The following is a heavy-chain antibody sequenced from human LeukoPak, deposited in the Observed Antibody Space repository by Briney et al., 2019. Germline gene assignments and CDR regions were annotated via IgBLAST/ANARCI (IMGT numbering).Heavy chain of an antibody. Sequence: GASVKVSCKASGFTFTGYYLHWVRLAPGQGLEWMGWINPNGGGTSYAQTFHGRVTMTRDTSISTAYMELSRLRSDDTAVYYCARIRDYSDLNAFNIWGQGTMVTVSS. CDR3: ARIRDYSDLNAFNI. D-gene: IGHD4-11*01. J-gene: IGHJ3*02. CDR2: INPNGGGT. CDR1: GFTFTGYY. V-gene: IGHV1-2*02.